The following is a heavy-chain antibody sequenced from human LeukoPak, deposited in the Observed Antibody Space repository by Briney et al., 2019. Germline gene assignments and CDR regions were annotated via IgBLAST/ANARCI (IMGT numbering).Heavy chain of an antibody. V-gene: IGHV3-30*02. CDR2: IWYDGTDK. CDR3: AKARPAIATRVGYYYYGLDV. Sequence: GGSLRLSCAASGFTFSIYAIHWVRQAPGKGLEWVAVIWYDGTDKYYADSVKGRFTVSRDNSKNTLYLQMNSLRAEDTAVYYCAKARPAIATRVGYYYYGLDVWGQGTTVTVSS. J-gene: IGHJ6*02. CDR1: GFTFSIYA. D-gene: IGHD6-6*01.